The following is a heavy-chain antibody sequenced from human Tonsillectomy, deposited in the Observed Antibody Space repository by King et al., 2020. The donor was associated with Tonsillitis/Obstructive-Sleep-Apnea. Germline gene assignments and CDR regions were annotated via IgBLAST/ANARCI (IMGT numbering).Heavy chain of an antibody. V-gene: IGHV4-34*01. CDR3: AGRGDDGSGSYYGY. J-gene: IGHJ4*02. CDR1: GGSFSGYY. Sequence: VQLQQWGAGLLKPSETLSLTCAVYGGSFSGYYWSWIRQPPGKGLEWIGEINHSGSTNYNPSLKSRVTISVDTSKNQFSLKLSSVTAADTAVYYCAGRGDDGSGSYYGYWGQGTLVTVSS. CDR2: INHSGST. D-gene: IGHD3-10*01.